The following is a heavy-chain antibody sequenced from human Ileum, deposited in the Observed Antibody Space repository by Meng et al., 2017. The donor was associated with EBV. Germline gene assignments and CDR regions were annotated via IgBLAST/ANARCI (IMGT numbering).Heavy chain of an antibody. D-gene: IGHD2-2*01. Sequence: EVLLVESGGGLVKPGESLRRSCAGSRFTFNNAWVSWVRQAPGKGLEWIARIKDKSGGGTTDYAAPVKGRFSISRDESKNMVYLKMSSLKIEDTAVYYCVSSWVEPWGQGTLVTVFS. J-gene: IGHJ5*02. V-gene: IGHV3-15*01. CDR1: RFTFNNAW. CDR2: IKDKSGGGTT. CDR3: VSSWVEP.